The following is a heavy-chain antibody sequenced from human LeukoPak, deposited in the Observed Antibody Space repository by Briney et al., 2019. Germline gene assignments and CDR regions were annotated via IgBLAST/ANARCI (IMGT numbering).Heavy chain of an antibody. CDR3: ARDEGSSPGDY. Sequence: ASVKVSCKASGYTFTGYYMHWVRQAPGQGLEWMGRINPNSGGTNYAQKFQGSVTMTRDTSLRTAYMELSGLRSDDTAVYSCARDEGSSPGDYWGQGTLVPVSS. V-gene: IGHV1-2*06. D-gene: IGHD6-13*01. J-gene: IGHJ4*02. CDR1: GYTFTGYY. CDR2: INPNSGGT.